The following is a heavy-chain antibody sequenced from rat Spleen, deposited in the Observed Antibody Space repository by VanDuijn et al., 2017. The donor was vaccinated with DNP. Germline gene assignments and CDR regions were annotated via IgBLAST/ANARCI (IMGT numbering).Heavy chain of an antibody. Sequence: QVQLKESGPGLVQPSQTLSLTCTVSGLSLTSNSVSWIRQPPGKGREWMGVIWNNGGTRYNSVLKSRLSISRDTSKSQVFLKMNSLQTEDTAMYFCARSRVYYAMDVWGQGTSVTVSS. V-gene: IGHV2-47*01. J-gene: IGHJ4*01. CDR2: IWNNGGT. D-gene: IGHD1-4*01. CDR1: GLSLTSNS. CDR3: ARSRVYYAMDV.